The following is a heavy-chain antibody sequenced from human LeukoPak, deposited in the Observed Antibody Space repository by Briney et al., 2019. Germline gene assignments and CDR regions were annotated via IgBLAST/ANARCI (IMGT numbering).Heavy chain of an antibody. CDR3: ARETIAAELSWGARGYYFDY. D-gene: IGHD6-13*01. V-gene: IGHV3-21*01. J-gene: IGHJ4*02. CDR2: ISSSSSYI. Sequence: GGSLRLSCAASGFTFSSYSMNWVRQAPGKGLEWVSSISSSSSYIYYADSVKGRFTISRDNAKNSLYLQMNSLRAEDTAVYYCARETIAAELSWGARGYYFDYWGQGTLVTVSS. CDR1: GFTFSSYS.